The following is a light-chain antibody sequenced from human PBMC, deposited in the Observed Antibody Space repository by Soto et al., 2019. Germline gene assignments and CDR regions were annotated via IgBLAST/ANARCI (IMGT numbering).Light chain of an antibody. V-gene: IGKV3-20*01. CDR3: QQYGSSLLT. CDR1: QSVSSEK. J-gene: IGKJ4*01. CDR2: GAS. Sequence: EIVLTQSPGTLSLSPGERASLSCRASQSVSSEKLAWYQQKPGQAPRLPIFGASGRATGIPERFSGSGSGTDFSLTISRLEREDSAVYYCQQYGSSLLTFGGGTKV.